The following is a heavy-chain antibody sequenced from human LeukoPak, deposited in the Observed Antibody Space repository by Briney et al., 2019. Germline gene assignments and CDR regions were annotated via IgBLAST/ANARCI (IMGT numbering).Heavy chain of an antibody. CDR3: ARDSQRWGNFDS. D-gene: IGHD5-24*01. CDR1: GFTFSSYE. CDR2: ISSSGSTI. V-gene: IGHV3-48*03. J-gene: IGHJ4*02. Sequence: GGSLRLSCAVSGFTFSSYEMNWVRQAPGKGLEWVSYISSSGSTIYYADSVKGRFTISRDDAKNSLYLQMNSLRVEDTAIYYCARDSQRWGNFDSWGQGTLVSVSS.